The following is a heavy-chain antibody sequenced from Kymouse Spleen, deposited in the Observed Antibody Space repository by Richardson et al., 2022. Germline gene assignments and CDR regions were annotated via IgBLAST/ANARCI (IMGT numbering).Heavy chain of an antibody. V-gene: IGHV4-34*01. J-gene: IGHJ6*02. CDR2: INHSGST. D-gene: IGHD6-13*01,IGHD6-19*01,IGHD6-25*01. CDR3: ARGPPGIGDGMDV. CDR1: GGSFSGYY. Sequence: QVQLQQWGAGLLKPSETLSLTCAVYGGSFSGYYWSWIRQPPGKGLEWIGEINHSGSTNYNPSLKSRVTISVDTSKNQFSLKLSSVTAADTAVYYCARGPPGIGDGMDVWGQGTTVTVSS.